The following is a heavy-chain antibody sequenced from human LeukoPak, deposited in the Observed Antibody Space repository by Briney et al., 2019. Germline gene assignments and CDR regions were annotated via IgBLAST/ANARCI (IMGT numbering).Heavy chain of an antibody. J-gene: IGHJ1*01. CDR1: GGSFNGYY. CDR3: ASFVVVPAAAPFQH. D-gene: IGHD2-2*01. V-gene: IGHV4-34*01. CDR2: INHSGST. Sequence: PSETMSLTCAAYGGSFNGYYWSWIRQPPRKGLEWIGEINHSGSTNYNPSPKSRVTISVDTSKNQFYLKLSSVTAEDTAVYYCASFVVVPAAAPFQHWGQGTLVTVSS.